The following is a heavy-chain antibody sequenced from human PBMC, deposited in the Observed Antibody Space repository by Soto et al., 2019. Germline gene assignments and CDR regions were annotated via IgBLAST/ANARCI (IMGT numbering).Heavy chain of an antibody. CDR2: INPSGGST. D-gene: IGHD6-13*01. V-gene: IGHV1-46*03. CDR3: ARDSGAAAGPNWFDP. Sequence: ASVNVSCKASGYTFTSYYMHWVRQAPGQGLEWMGIINPSGGSTSYAQKFQGRVTMTRDTSTSTVYMELSSLRSEDTAVYYCARDSGAAAGPNWFDPWGQGTLVTVSS. J-gene: IGHJ5*02. CDR1: GYTFTSYY.